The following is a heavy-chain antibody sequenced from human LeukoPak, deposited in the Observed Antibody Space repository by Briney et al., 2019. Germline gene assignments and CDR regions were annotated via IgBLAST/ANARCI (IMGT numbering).Heavy chain of an antibody. CDR3: ARGDGYGSGSYYYYYGMDV. V-gene: IGHV4-34*01. D-gene: IGHD3-10*01. CDR1: GGSFSGYY. Sequence: SETLSLTCAVYGGSFSGYYWSWIRQPPGKGLKWIGEINHSGSTNYNPSLKSRVTISVDTSKNQFSLKLSSVTAADTAVYYCARGDGYGSGSYYYYYGMDVWGQGTTVTVSS. CDR2: INHSGST. J-gene: IGHJ6*02.